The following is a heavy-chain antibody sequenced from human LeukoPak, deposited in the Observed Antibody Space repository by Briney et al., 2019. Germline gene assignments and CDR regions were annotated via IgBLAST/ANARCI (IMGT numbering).Heavy chain of an antibody. Sequence: GGSLRLSCAASVFTFSSYSMHWVRQAPGNGQEWVAVISYDGSNKYYADSVKGRFTISRDNSKNTLYLQMNSLRAEDTAVYYCARDIVLMVYAIPGYWGQGTLVTVSS. CDR2: ISYDGSNK. CDR3: ARDIVLMVYAIPGY. V-gene: IGHV3-30-3*01. J-gene: IGHJ4*02. D-gene: IGHD2-8*01. CDR1: VFTFSSYS.